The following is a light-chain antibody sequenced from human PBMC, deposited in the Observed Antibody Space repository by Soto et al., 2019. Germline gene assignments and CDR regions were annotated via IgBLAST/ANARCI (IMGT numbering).Light chain of an antibody. CDR3: QQTYITRT. Sequence: DIQMTQSPSSLSASVGDRVTITCRASQSISNYLNWYQQKPGKAPKLLIYAASSLQSGVSSRFSGSGSATDFTLTISSLQPEDFATYYCQQTYITRTFGQGTKVEIK. CDR1: QSISNY. V-gene: IGKV1-39*01. J-gene: IGKJ1*01. CDR2: AAS.